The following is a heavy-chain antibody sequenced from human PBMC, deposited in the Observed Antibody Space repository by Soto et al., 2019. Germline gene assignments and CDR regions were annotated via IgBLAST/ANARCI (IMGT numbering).Heavy chain of an antibody. CDR3: AKVAAVGVWSGFDY. Sequence: HPGGSLRLSCAASGFTFSSYAMSWVRQAPGKGLEWVSAISGSGGSTYYADSVKGRFTISRDNSKNTLYLQMNSLRAEDTAVYYCAKVAAVGVWSGFDYWGQGTLVTAPQ. CDR2: ISGSGGST. V-gene: IGHV3-23*01. D-gene: IGHD3-3*01. J-gene: IGHJ4*02. CDR1: GFTFSSYA.